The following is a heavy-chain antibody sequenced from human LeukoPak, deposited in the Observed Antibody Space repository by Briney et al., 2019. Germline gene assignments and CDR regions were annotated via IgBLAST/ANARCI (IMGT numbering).Heavy chain of an antibody. CDR1: GYSISNGYY. V-gene: IGHV4-38-2*01. CDR3: ARQHDSYYYYYIDV. J-gene: IGHJ6*03. Sequence: ASETLSLTCAASGYSISNGYYWVWIRQPPGRGLEWIGSLYHSDSAYYNTSLRSRVSMSVDTSKNQFSLTLSFVTAADTAVYYCARQHDSYYYYYIDVWGSGTTVTVSS. CDR2: LYHSDSA.